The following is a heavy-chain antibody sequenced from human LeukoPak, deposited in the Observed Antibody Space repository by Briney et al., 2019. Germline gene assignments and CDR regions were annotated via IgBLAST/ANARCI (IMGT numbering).Heavy chain of an antibody. Sequence: GASLRLSCAASGFTFSSYAMSWVRQAPGKGLEWVSGIGATGVSTFYGDSVKGRFTMSRDNSKNTLYLRMDSLRAEDTAVYYCAKDQGGYSAYGHLDYWGQGTLVTVSS. CDR1: GFTFSSYA. CDR2: IGATGVST. J-gene: IGHJ4*02. CDR3: AKDQGGYSAYGHLDY. V-gene: IGHV3-23*01. D-gene: IGHD5-12*01.